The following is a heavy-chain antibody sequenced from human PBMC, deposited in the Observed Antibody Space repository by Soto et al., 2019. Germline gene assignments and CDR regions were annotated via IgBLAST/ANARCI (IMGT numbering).Heavy chain of an antibody. J-gene: IGHJ5*02. CDR3: ATVRYDWNYGPGYNWFDP. CDR1: GYTLTELS. Sequence: ASVKVSCKVSGYTLTELSMHWVRQAPGKGLEWMGGFDPEDGETIYAQKFQGRVTMTEDTSTDTAYMELSSLRSEDTAVYYCATVRYDWNYGPGYNWFDPWGQGTLVTVS. D-gene: IGHD1-1*01. CDR2: FDPEDGET. V-gene: IGHV1-24*01.